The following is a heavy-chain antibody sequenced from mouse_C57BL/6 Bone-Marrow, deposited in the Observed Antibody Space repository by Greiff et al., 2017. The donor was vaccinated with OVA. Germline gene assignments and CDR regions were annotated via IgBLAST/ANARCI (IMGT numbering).Heavy chain of an antibody. J-gene: IGHJ2*01. CDR3: SSCGSCPDY. CDR1: GYTFTSYW. D-gene: IGHD1-1*02. CDR2: IDPSDSYT. Sequence: QVQLKQPGAELVKPGASVKLSCKASGYTFTSYWMQWVKQRPGQGLEWIGKIDPSDSYTNYKQKFKGKATLTVDTSSSTAYLQLSSLTSDDSAVYCCSSCGSCPDYWGQGTTLTVSS. V-gene: IGHV1-50*01.